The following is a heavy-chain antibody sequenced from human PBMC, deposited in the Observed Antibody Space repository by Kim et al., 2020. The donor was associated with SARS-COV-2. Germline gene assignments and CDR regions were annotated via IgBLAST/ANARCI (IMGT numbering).Heavy chain of an antibody. J-gene: IGHJ4*02. CDR1: GGSISSSSYY. D-gene: IGHD6-13*01. V-gene: IGHV4-39*01. Sequence: SETLSLICTVSGGSISSSSYYWGWIRQPPGKGLEWIGSIYYSGSTYYNPSLKSRVTISVDTSKNQFSLKLSSVTAADTAVYYCARHRGSSRILDYWGQGTLVTVSS. CDR3: ARHRGSSRILDY. CDR2: IYYSGST.